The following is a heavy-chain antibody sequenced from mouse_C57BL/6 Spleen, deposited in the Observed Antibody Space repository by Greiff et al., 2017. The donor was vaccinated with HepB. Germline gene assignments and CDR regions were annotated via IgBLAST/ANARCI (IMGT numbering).Heavy chain of an antibody. V-gene: IGHV5-9*01. Sequence: EVKLMESGGGLVKPGGSLKLSCAASGFTFSSYTMSWVRQTPEKRLEWVATISGGGGNTYYPDSVEGRFTISRDNAKNTLYLQMSSLRSEDTALYYCARQPITTVVAPLAMDYWGQGTSVTVSS. CDR2: ISGGGGNT. J-gene: IGHJ4*01. CDR3: ARQPITTVVAPLAMDY. D-gene: IGHD1-1*01. CDR1: GFTFSSYT.